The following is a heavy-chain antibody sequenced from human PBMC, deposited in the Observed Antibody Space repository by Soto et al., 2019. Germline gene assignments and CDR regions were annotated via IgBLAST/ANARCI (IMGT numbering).Heavy chain of an antibody. V-gene: IGHV1-69*01. CDR2: IITICGTA. D-gene: IGHD6-19*01. Sequence: QVQLVQSGAEVKKPGSSVKVSCKASGGTFSSYAISWVRQAPGQGREWMGGIITICGTANYAQKFQGRDTITADESTSTAYMELSSLRSEDTAVYYCARYSSGIPTDNWFDPWGQGTLVTVSS. CDR3: ARYSSGIPTDNWFDP. J-gene: IGHJ5*02. CDR1: GGTFSSYA.